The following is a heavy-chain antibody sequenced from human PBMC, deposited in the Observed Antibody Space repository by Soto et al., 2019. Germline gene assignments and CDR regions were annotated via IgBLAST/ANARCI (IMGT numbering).Heavy chain of an antibody. CDR3: ARALDRGFWSGYHQQYYFDY. V-gene: IGHV3-21*01. Sequence: GGSLRLSCAASGFTFSSYSMNWVRQAPGKGLEWVSSISSSSSYIYYADSVKGRFTISRDNAKNSLYLQMNSLRAEDTAVYYCARALDRGFWSGYHQQYYFDYWGQGTLVTVSS. CDR2: ISSSSSYI. CDR1: GFTFSSYS. J-gene: IGHJ4*02. D-gene: IGHD3-3*01.